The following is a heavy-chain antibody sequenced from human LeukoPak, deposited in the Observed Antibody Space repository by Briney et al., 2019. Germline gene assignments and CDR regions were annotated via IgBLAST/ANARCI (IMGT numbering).Heavy chain of an antibody. CDR2: INPNSGGT. CDR1: GYTFTGYY. J-gene: IGHJ4*02. Sequence: ASVKVSCKASGYTFTGYYMHWVRQPPGQGLEWMGWINPNSGGTNYEQKFQGRVTITTDTSTSTAYMELRSLRSDDTAVYYCARESPELSLDYWGQGTLVTVSS. V-gene: IGHV1-2*02. CDR3: ARESPELSLDY. D-gene: IGHD1-7*01.